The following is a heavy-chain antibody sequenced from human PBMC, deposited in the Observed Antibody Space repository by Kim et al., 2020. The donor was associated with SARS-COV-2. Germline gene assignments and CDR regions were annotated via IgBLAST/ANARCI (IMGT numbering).Heavy chain of an antibody. D-gene: IGHD3-22*01. CDR2: ISYDGSNK. V-gene: IGHV3-30*18. CDR3: AKDTRGEDTVSYYYDSSGYWKYYYYGMDV. CDR1: GFTFSSYG. J-gene: IGHJ6*02. Sequence: GGSLRLSCAASGFTFSSYGMHWVRQAPGKGLEWVAVISYDGSNKYYADSVKGRFTISRDNSKNTLYLQMNSLRAEDTAVYYCAKDTRGEDTVSYYYDSSGYWKYYYYGMDVWGQGTTVTVSS.